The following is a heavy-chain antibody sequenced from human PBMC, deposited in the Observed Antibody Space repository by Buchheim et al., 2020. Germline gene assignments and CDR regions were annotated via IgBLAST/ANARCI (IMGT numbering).Heavy chain of an antibody. Sequence: QVQLQESGPGLVKPSETLSLTCTVSGGSISSYYWSWIRQPPGKGLEWIGYIYYSGSTNYNPSLKSRVTISVDTSKNQFSLKLSFVTAADTAVYYCARWETWPGYSGYLGYWFDPWGQGTL. CDR1: GGSISSYY. V-gene: IGHV4-59*01. D-gene: IGHD5-12*01. CDR2: IYYSGST. J-gene: IGHJ5*02. CDR3: ARWETWPGYSGYLGYWFDP.